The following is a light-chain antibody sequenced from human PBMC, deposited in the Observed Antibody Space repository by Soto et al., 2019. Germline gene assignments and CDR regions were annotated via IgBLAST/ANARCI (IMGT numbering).Light chain of an antibody. V-gene: IGLV1-51*01. CDR1: SSNIGNNY. Sequence: QSELTQPPSVSAAPGQKVTISCSGSSSNIGNNYVSWYQQLPGTAPKLLIYDNNKRPSGIPDRFSGSKSGTSATLGITGLQTGDEADYYCGTWDSSLSGGLVVFGGGTQLTVL. J-gene: IGLJ7*01. CDR3: GTWDSSLSGGLVV. CDR2: DNN.